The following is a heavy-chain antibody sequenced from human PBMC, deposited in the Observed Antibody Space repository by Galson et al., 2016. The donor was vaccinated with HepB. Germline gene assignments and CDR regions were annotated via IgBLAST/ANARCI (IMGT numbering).Heavy chain of an antibody. CDR2: MSYDGSEK. CDR3: ARGRGYDSIWESYRPQDALDI. J-gene: IGHJ3*02. D-gene: IGHD3-16*02. CDR1: GFTVSTYA. V-gene: IGHV3-30*04. Sequence: LRLSCAASGFTVSTYAMYWVRQAPGKGLEWVAQMSYDGSEKNYADSVKGRFIISRDNSKNTLFLQMNSLRAEDTAVYYCARGRGYDSIWESYRPQDALDIWGQGTLVTVSS.